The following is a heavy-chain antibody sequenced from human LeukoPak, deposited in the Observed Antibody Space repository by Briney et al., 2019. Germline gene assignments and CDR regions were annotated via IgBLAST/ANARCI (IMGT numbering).Heavy chain of an antibody. D-gene: IGHD2-21*01. V-gene: IGHV3-48*02. Sequence: GGSLRLSCAAXGFTFSSYSMNWVRQAPGKGLEWVSYISTGSSTIYYADSVKGRFTISRDNAKNSLYLQMNSLRDEDTAVYYCARLPLSYCGGDCYFGWGQGTLVTVSS. CDR3: ARLPLSYCGGDCYFG. J-gene: IGHJ4*02. CDR1: GFTFSSYS. CDR2: ISTGSSTI.